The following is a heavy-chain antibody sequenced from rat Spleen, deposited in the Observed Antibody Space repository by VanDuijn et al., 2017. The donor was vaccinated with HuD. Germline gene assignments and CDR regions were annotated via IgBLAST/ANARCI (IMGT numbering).Heavy chain of an antibody. Sequence: EVQLVESGGGLVQPGRSMKLSCAALGFTFSNYYMAWVRQAPTKGLEWVASISTGGGNTYYRDSVKGRFTISRDNAKSTLYLQMDSLRSEDTATYYCARHGPSTEGGYNWFAYWGQGTLVTVSS. D-gene: IGHD1-11*01. CDR1: GFTFSNYY. J-gene: IGHJ3*01. CDR3: ARHGPSTEGGYNWFAY. CDR2: ISTGGGNT. V-gene: IGHV5-25*01.